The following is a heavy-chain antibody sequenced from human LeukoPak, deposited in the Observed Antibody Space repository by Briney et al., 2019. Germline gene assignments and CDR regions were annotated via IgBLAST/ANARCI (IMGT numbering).Heavy chain of an antibody. CDR2: IYSGGST. CDR1: GFTVSSIY. D-gene: IGHD4-17*01. Sequence: GGSLRLSCAASGFTVSSIYMSWVRQAPGKGLEWVSIIYSGGSTYYPDSVRGRFTISRDNSKNTLYLQMNGLTTEDTAVYYCARDVAYGAAGYWGQGTLVTVSS. V-gene: IGHV3-66*02. CDR3: ARDVAYGAAGY. J-gene: IGHJ4*02.